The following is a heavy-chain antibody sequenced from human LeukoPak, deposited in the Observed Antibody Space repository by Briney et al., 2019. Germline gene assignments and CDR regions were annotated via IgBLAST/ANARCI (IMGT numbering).Heavy chain of an antibody. CDR3: ATIPSRVAVARPFDY. J-gene: IGHJ4*02. Sequence: ASVKVSCKVAGYTLTELSMHWVRQAPGKGLEWMGGFDPEDGETIYAQKFQGRVAMTADTSTDTAYMELSSLRSEDTAVYYCATIPSRVAVARPFDYWGQGTLVIVSS. D-gene: IGHD6-19*01. CDR2: FDPEDGET. CDR1: GYTLTELS. V-gene: IGHV1-24*01.